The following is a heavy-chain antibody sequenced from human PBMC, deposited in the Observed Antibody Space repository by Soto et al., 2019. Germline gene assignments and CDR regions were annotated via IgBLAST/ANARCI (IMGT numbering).Heavy chain of an antibody. V-gene: IGHV3-21*01. CDR1: GFTFSSYG. CDR3: ARDKSSPKDIVVVVAATPEDYYYMDV. D-gene: IGHD2-15*01. J-gene: IGHJ6*03. CDR2: ISSSSSYI. Sequence: GGSLRLSCAASGFTFSSYGMHWVRQAPGKGLEWVSSISSSSSYIYYADSVKGRFTISRDNAKNSLYLQMNSLRAEDTAVYYCARDKSSPKDIVVVVAATPEDYYYMDVWGKGTTVTVSS.